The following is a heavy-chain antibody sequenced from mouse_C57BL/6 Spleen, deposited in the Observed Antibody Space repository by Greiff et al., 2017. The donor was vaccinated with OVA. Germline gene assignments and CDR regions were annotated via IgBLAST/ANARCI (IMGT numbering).Heavy chain of an antibody. V-gene: IGHV1-69*01. J-gene: IGHJ4*01. CDR2: IDPSDSYT. D-gene: IGHD2-4*01. CDR3: ARHYDYDTTAYAMDY. Sequence: QVQLQQPGAELVMPGASVKLSCKASGYTFTSYWMHWVKQRPGQGLEWIGEIDPSDSYTNYNQKFKGKSTLTVDKSSSTAYMQLSSLTSEDSAVYYCARHYDYDTTAYAMDYWGQGTSVTVSS. CDR1: GYTFTSYW.